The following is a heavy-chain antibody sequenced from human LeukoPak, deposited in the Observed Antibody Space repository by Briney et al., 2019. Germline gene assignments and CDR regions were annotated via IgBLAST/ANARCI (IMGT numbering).Heavy chain of an antibody. J-gene: IGHJ4*02. D-gene: IGHD3-22*01. CDR2: IIPILGIA. CDR1: GGTFSSYA. V-gene: IGHV1-69*04. CDR3: ARDLILTYYYDSSGYRHFDY. Sequence: GASVKVSCKASGGTFSSYAISWVRQAPGQGLEWMGRIIPILGIANYAQKFQGRVTITADKSTSTAYMELSSLRSEDTAVYYCARDLILTYYYDSSGYRHFDYWGQGTLVTVSS.